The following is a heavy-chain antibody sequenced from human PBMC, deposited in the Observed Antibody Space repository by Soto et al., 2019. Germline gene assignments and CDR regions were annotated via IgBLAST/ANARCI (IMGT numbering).Heavy chain of an antibody. CDR2: ISSSSSTI. CDR1: GFIFSAYS. D-gene: IGHD3-22*01. Sequence: GGSLRLSCAASGFIFSAYSMNWVRQGPGKGLEWVSYISSSSSTIFYADSVKGRFTVSRDNAKNSLYLQMNSLRAEDTAVYYYARPTYYYDSSGPPGYGAQGTLVTVSS. CDR3: ARPTYYYDSSGPPGY. J-gene: IGHJ4*02. V-gene: IGHV3-48*01.